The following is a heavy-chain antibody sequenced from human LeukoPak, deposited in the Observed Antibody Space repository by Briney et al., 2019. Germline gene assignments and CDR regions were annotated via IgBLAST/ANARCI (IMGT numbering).Heavy chain of an antibody. D-gene: IGHD6-19*01. J-gene: IGHJ4*02. CDR3: AKARYSSGWPKNDLFDN. V-gene: IGHV3-23*01. CDR2: ITGSGGSM. CDR1: GFTFINFA. Sequence: GGSLRLSCAASGFTFINFAMTWVRQAPGEGLECVSAITGSGGSMFFADSVKGRFTISRDNSNNTLHLQMNSLRAEDTAVYYCAKARYSSGWPKNDLFDNWGQGTLVTVSS.